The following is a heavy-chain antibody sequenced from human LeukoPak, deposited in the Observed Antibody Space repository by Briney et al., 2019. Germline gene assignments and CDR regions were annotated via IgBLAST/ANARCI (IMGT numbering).Heavy chain of an antibody. CDR1: GFTFSSYA. CDR3: ARERGDGYNPLHC. V-gene: IGHV3-30-3*01. D-gene: IGHD5-24*01. CDR2: ISYDGSNK. Sequence: GRSLRLSCAASGFTFSSYAMHWVRQAPGKGLEWVAVISYDGSNKYYADSVKGRFTISRDNSKNTLYLQMNSLRAEDTAVYYCARERGDGYNPLHCWGQGTLVTVSS. J-gene: IGHJ4*02.